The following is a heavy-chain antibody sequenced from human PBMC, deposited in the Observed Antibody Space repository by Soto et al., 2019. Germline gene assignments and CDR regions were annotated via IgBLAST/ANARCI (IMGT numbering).Heavy chain of an antibody. D-gene: IGHD1-26*01. CDR3: ARREIQGPIDY. Sequence: QVQLQESGPGLVKPSDTLSLTCAVSGYSISSSNWWGWIRQPPGKGLEWIGYIYYSGTTYYNPSLKSRVTMSVDSSKNQFSLQLTSVTAVDSAVYYCARREIQGPIDYWGQGTLVTVSS. CDR2: IYYSGTT. V-gene: IGHV4-28*01. J-gene: IGHJ4*02. CDR1: GYSISSSNW.